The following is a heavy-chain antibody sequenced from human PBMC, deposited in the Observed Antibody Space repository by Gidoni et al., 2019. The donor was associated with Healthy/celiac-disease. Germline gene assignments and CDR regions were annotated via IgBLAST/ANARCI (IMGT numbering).Heavy chain of an antibody. V-gene: IGHV3-21*01. J-gene: IGHJ4*02. D-gene: IGHD6-19*01. Sequence: EVQLVESGGGLVKPGGSLRLSCAASGFTFSSYSMNWVRQAPGKGLEWVSSISSSSSYIDYADSVKDRFTISRDNAKNSLYLQMNSLRAEDTAVYYCARPSKWLVGDLYYFDYWGQGTLVTVSS. CDR1: GFTFSSYS. CDR3: ARPSKWLVGDLYYFDY. CDR2: ISSSSSYI.